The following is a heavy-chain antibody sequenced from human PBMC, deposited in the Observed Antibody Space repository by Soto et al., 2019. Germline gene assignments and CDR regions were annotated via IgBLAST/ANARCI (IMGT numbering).Heavy chain of an antibody. CDR2: IYHSGST. CDR3: ARMKTPPTPNWFDP. Sequence: PSETLSLTCAVSGGSISSGGYSWSWIRQPPGKGLEWIGYIYHSGSTYYNPSLKSRVTISVDRSKNQFSLKLSSVTAADTAVYYCARMKTPPTPNWFDPWGQGTLVTVSS. J-gene: IGHJ5*02. V-gene: IGHV4-30-2*01. CDR1: GGSISSGGYS.